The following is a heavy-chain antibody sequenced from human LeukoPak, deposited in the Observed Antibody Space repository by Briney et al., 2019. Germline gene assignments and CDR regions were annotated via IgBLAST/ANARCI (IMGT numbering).Heavy chain of an antibody. CDR3: ARAARYCSSTSCYVEHAFDI. CDR2: ISSSSSYT. CDR1: GFTFSDYY. V-gene: IGHV3-11*06. D-gene: IGHD2-2*01. Sequence: GGSLRLSCAASGFTFSDYYMSWIRQAPGKGLEWVSYISSSSSYTNYADSVKGRFTISRDNAKNSLYLQMNSLRAEDTAVYYCARAARYCSSTSCYVEHAFDIWGQGTMVTVSS. J-gene: IGHJ3*02.